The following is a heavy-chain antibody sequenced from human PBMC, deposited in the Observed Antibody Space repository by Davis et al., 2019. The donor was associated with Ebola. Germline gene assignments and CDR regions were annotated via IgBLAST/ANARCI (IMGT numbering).Heavy chain of an antibody. CDR1: GFTFSSYG. J-gene: IGHJ6*02. Sequence: AGSLRLSCPASGFTFSSYGMHWVRQAPGKGLEWVAVIWYDGSNKYYADSVKGRFTISRDNSKNTLYMQMNSLRAEDTAVYYCARDDTGYDFWSGYYRYYYGMDVWGQGTTVTVSS. CDR2: IWYDGSNK. D-gene: IGHD3-3*01. CDR3: ARDDTGYDFWSGYYRYYYGMDV. V-gene: IGHV3-33*01.